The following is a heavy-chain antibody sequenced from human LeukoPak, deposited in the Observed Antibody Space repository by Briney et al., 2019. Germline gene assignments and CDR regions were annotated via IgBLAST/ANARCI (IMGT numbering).Heavy chain of an antibody. D-gene: IGHD2-2*01. CDR1: GYSITNGYY. CDR2: IYYSGGT. Sequence: PSETLSLTCAVSGYSITNGYYWGWIRQPPGKGLEWIGYIYYSGGTNYNPSLKGRVTLSIDTSKNQFSLKMNSVTAADTAVYYCARADYSILDYYYYMDVWGKGTTVTVSS. V-gene: IGHV4-61*01. CDR3: ARADYSILDYYYYMDV. J-gene: IGHJ6*03.